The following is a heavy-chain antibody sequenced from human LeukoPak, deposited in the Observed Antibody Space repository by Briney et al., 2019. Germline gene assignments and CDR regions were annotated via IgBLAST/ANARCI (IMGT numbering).Heavy chain of an antibody. D-gene: IGHD1-26*01. CDR2: IYYSGST. J-gene: IGHJ4*02. CDR3: ARLRSGNFDS. Sequence: KTSETLSLTCTVSGGSISSYYWSWIRQPPGKGLELIGNIYYSGSTNYNSSLKSRVTISVDTSKNQFSLRLSSVTAADTAVYYCARLRSGNFDSWGQGTLVTVSS. CDR1: GGSISSYY. V-gene: IGHV4-59*01.